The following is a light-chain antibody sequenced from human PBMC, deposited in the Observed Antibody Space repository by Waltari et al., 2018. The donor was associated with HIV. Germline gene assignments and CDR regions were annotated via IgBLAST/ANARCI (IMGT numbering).Light chain of an antibody. CDR1: QHIGFN. CDR2: ATS. V-gene: IGKV1-39*01. Sequence: DIQMTQSPTSLSASVADKVTINCRASQHIGFNVNWYQYKTGRAPRLLIAATSNLQSGVPSRFSGSGFGTHFSLTISGPRSDDFAQYFWQQSHGRPYTFGQGTRLEI. CDR3: QQSHGRPYT. J-gene: IGKJ2*01.